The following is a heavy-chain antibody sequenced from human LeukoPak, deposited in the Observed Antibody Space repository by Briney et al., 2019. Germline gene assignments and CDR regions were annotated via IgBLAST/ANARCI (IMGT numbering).Heavy chain of an antibody. Sequence: GGSLRLSCAASGFTVGTYWMSWVRQAPGKGLEWVANIDRDGTTKFYLDSLEGRFTISRDNAKNSLYLQDNSLRVEDTAVYYCARDGGYCEGITCPGDLWGQGALVAVSS. CDR3: ARDGGYCEGITCPGDL. CDR1: GFTVGTYW. V-gene: IGHV3-7*03. D-gene: IGHD2-15*01. J-gene: IGHJ5*02. CDR2: IDRDGTTK.